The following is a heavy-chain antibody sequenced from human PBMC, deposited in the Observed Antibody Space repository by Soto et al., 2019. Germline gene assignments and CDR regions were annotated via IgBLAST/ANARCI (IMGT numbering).Heavy chain of an antibody. CDR2: ISGSGSST. V-gene: IGHV3-23*01. CDR3: AKVLLGPALGDDGFDI. D-gene: IGHD3-16*01. CDR1: GFTFSSYA. J-gene: IGHJ3*02. Sequence: EVQLLESGGGLVQPGGSLRLSCAASGFTFSSYAMNWVRQAPGKGLEWVSAISGSGSSTYYADSVKGRFTISRENSKKSLYRQINRLRAEDTAVHYCAKVLLGPALGDDGFDIWGQGTIVTVSS.